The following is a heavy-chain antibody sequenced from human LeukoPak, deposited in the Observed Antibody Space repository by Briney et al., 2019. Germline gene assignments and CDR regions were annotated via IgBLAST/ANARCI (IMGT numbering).Heavy chain of an antibody. CDR2: IKSKTDGGTT. D-gene: IGHD3-3*01. V-gene: IGHV3-15*01. CDR1: GFTFSSYW. CDR3: TTINLYRQIFEPDY. Sequence: GGSLRLSCAASGFTFSSYWMSWVRQAPGKGLEWVGRIKSKTDGGTTDYAAPVKGRFTISRDDSKNTLYLQMNSLKTEDTAVYYCTTINLYRQIFEPDYWGQGTLVTVSS. J-gene: IGHJ4*02.